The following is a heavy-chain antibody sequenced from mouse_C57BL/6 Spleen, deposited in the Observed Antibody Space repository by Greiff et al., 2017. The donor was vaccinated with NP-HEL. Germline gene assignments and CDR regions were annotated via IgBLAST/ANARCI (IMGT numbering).Heavy chain of an antibody. D-gene: IGHD2-10*01. Sequence: EVQVVESGEGLVKPGGSLKLSCAASGFTFSSYAMSWVRQTPEKRLEWVAYISSGGDYIYYADTVKGRFTISRDNARNTLYLQMSSLKSEDTAMYYCTRAYYGNYGDAMDYWGQGTSVTVSS. V-gene: IGHV5-9-1*02. CDR1: GFTFSSYA. J-gene: IGHJ4*01. CDR2: ISSGGDYI. CDR3: TRAYYGNYGDAMDY.